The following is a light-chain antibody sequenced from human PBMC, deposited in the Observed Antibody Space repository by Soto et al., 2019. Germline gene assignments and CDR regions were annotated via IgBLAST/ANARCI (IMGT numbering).Light chain of an antibody. CDR2: GNS. CDR3: QSYDRSVV. V-gene: IGLV1-40*01. Sequence: QAVVTQPPSVSGAPGQRVTISCTGSSSNIGAGYDVHWYQQLPGTAPKLLIYGNSNRPSGVPDRFSGSKSGTSASLAITGLKAEDEADYYCQSYDRSVVFGGGTKLTVL. J-gene: IGLJ2*01. CDR1: SSNIGAGYD.